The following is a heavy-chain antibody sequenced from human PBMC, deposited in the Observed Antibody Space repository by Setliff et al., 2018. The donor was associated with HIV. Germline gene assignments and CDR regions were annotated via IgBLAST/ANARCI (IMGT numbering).Heavy chain of an antibody. CDR1: GFTFSSYV. V-gene: IGHV3-30*18. CDR3: AKDRWGGKPYYFDY. D-gene: IGHD7-27*01. J-gene: IGHJ4*02. CDR2: MSTGGGIK. Sequence: GGSLRLSCAATGFTFSSYVLHWVRQAPGKGLEWVAVMSTGGGIKICADSVKGRFTISRDNFKDTLYLQTDSLRAEDTAVYYCAKDRWGGKPYYFDYWGQGTLVTVSS.